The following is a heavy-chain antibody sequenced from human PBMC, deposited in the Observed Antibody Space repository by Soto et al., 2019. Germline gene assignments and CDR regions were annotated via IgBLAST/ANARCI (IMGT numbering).Heavy chain of an antibody. CDR2: TYYRSEWYN. V-gene: IGHV6-1*01. CDR1: GDSVSRNSAA. CDR3: ARGNAGVFDY. Sequence: SQTLSLTCAISGDSVSRNSAALNLIMQSPSRGLEWLGRTYYRSEWYNDYAVSVKGRLSINPDTSKNRFSLQLNSVTPEDTAVYFCARGNAGVFDYWGQGTPVTVSS. D-gene: IGHD7-27*01. J-gene: IGHJ4*02.